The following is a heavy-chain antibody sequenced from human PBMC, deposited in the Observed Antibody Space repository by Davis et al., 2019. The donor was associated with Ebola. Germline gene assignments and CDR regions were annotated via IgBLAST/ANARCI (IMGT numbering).Heavy chain of an antibody. CDR1: GFTFSSYS. V-gene: IGHV3-21*04. D-gene: IGHD3-16*01. CDR3: ARDPFGLRIVTVPGHFDN. CDR2: ISSSSNYI. Sequence: GESLKISCAASGFTFSSYSMNWVRQAPGKGLEWVSFISSSSNYIYYADSVKGRFTVSRDNAKNSLYLQMNSLRAEDTAIYYCARDPFGLRIVTVPGHFDNWSQGTLVTVSS. J-gene: IGHJ4*01.